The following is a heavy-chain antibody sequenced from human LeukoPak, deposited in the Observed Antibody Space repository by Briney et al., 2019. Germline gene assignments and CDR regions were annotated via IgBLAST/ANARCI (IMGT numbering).Heavy chain of an antibody. J-gene: IGHJ4*02. Sequence: SETLSLTCTVSGGSISSYYWSWIRQPPGKGLEWIGYIYYSGSINYNPSLKSRVTISVDTSKNQFSLKLSSVTAADTAVYYCARSDWYSGYYSNWGQGTLVTVSS. V-gene: IGHV4-59*01. CDR2: IYYSGSI. D-gene: IGHD3-22*01. CDR3: ARSDWYSGYYSN. CDR1: GGSISSYY.